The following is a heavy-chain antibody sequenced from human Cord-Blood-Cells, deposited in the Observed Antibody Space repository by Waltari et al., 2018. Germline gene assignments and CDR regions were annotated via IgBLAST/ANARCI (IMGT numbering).Heavy chain of an antibody. CDR3: ASGYCTNGVCYDAFDI. CDR2: IIPIFGTA. Sequence: QVQLVQSGAEVKKPGSSVKVSCTASGGTFSSYALSWVRQGAGQGLEWMGGIIPIFGTANYAQKFQGRVTITADESTSTAYMELSSLRSEDTAVYYCASGYCTNGVCYDAFDIWGQGTMVTVSS. J-gene: IGHJ3*02. CDR1: GGTFSSYA. V-gene: IGHV1-69*01. D-gene: IGHD2-8*01.